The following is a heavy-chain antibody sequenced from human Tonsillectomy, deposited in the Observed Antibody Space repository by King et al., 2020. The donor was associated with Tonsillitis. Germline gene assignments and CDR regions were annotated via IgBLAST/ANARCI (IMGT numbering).Heavy chain of an antibody. CDR1: GFIFSDYS. CDR2: IRFDGSKQ. CDR3: AKALRDYHDSSGYYYAFDI. J-gene: IGHJ3*02. Sequence: VQLVESGGGVVQPGGSLRLSCAAAGFIFSDYSMHCVRQAPGKGLEWVAFIRFDGSKQMYADSVKGRFTISRDNSKNTLYVQMSSLSADDTAIYYCAKALRDYHDSSGYYYAFDIWGQGPAVTVSS. D-gene: IGHD3-22*01. V-gene: IGHV3-30*02.